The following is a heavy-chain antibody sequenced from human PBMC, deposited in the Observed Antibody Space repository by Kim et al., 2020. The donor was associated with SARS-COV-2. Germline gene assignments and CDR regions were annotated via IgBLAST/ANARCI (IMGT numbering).Heavy chain of an antibody. Sequence: SETLSLTCTVSGGSISSGGYYWSWIRQHPGKGLEWIGYIYYSGSTYYNPSRKSRVTISVDTSKNQFSLKRRSVTAADTAVYYCARALPMEVGGDYWGQGTLVTVSS. CDR3: ARALPMEVGGDY. V-gene: IGHV4-31*03. D-gene: IGHD1-26*01. J-gene: IGHJ4*02. CDR2: IYYSGST. CDR1: GGSISSGGYY.